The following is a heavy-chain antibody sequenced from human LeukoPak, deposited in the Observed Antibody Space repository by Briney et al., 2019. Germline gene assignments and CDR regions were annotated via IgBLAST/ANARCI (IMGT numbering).Heavy chain of an antibody. J-gene: IGHJ4*02. D-gene: IGHD3-3*01. CDR3: SGSYDFWSGYIDY. CDR1: GFTFSSYA. V-gene: IGHV3-23*01. Sequence: GGSLRLSCAASGFTFSSYAMSWVRQAPGKGLEWVSAIRGSGGSTYYADSVKGRFTISRDNSKNTLYLQMNSLRAEDTAVYYCSGSYDFWSGYIDYWGQGTLVTVSS. CDR2: IRGSGGST.